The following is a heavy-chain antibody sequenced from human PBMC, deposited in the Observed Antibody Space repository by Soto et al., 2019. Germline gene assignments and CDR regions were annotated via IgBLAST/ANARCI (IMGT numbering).Heavy chain of an antibody. CDR1: GGSFSGYY. J-gene: IGHJ4*02. Sequence: SETLSLTCAVYGGSFSGYYWSWIRQPPGKGLEWIGEINHSGSTNYNPSLKSRVTISVDTSKNQFSLKLSSVTAADTAVYYCARGIPEDIAAAGDFDYWGQGTLVTVSS. CDR2: INHSGST. CDR3: ARGIPEDIAAAGDFDY. D-gene: IGHD6-13*01. V-gene: IGHV4-34*01.